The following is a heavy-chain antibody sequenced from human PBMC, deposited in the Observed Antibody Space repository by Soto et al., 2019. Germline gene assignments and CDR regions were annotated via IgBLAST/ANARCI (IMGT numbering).Heavy chain of an antibody. CDR1: GFTVSSHH. Sequence: VPLVESGGGLMQPGGSLRLSCAASGFTVSSHHMTWVRQAPGRGPEWVSTIYPGGNTYHADSVRGRFTISRDNSKNMLYLQMNSLRAEDTAVYYCARGVDTAKSGYWGQGTLVTVSS. CDR2: IYPGGNT. D-gene: IGHD5-18*01. V-gene: IGHV3-53*01. J-gene: IGHJ4*02. CDR3: ARGVDTAKSGY.